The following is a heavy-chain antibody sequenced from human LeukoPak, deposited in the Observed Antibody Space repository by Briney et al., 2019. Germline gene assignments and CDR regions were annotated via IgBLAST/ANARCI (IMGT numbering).Heavy chain of an antibody. CDR2: IGSSSSTI. V-gene: IGHV3-48*01. CDR1: GFTFSSYS. D-gene: IGHD1/OR15-1a*01. J-gene: IGHJ6*03. CDR3: ARNIHYYYYMDV. Sequence: PGGSLRLSCAASGFTFSSYSMNWVRQAPGKGLEWVSYIGSSSSTIYYADSVKGRFTISRDNAKNSLYLQMNSLRAEDTAVYYCARNIHYYYYMDVWGKGTTVTVSS.